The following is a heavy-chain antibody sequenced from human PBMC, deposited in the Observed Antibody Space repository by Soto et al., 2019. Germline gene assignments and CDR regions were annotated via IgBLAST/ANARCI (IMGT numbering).Heavy chain of an antibody. V-gene: IGHV1-18*01. J-gene: IGHJ6*03. CDR2: ISAYNGDT. Sequence: QAQLVQSGAEVKKPGASVKVSCKASGYTYPSYGISWVRQAPGQGLEWMGWISAYNGDTKYAQKFQGRPTLTTDTTAGTASMELRSLRSDATAMYYWARLQLDLVTYPPYFCYCMDGWGKGPRVAVSS. D-gene: IGHD2-21*02. CDR1: GYTYPSYG. CDR3: ARLQLDLVTYPPYFCYCMDG.